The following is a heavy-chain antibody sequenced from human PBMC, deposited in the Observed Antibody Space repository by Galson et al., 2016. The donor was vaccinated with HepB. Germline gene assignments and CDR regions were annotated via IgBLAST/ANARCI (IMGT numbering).Heavy chain of an antibody. CDR1: GGSIRSTTHY. CDR2: ISSTGTT. D-gene: IGHD6-19*01. CDR3: ARPVTIAVASHDAFDL. V-gene: IGHV4-39*01. Sequence: SETLSLTCTVSGGSIRSTTHYWGWIRQPPGKGLEWIGSISSTGTTFYKPSLNSRVTMSVDTSNNQFSLKLSSVTAADTAVYYCARPVTIAVASHDAFDLWGRGTLLTVSS. J-gene: IGHJ3*01.